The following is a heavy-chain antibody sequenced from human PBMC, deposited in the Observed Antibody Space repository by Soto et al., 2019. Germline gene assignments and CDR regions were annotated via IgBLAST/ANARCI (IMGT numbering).Heavy chain of an antibody. J-gene: IGHJ3*01. D-gene: IGHD2-2*01. V-gene: IGHV3-7*01. CDR3: ARDPECGRGSSASCIDAFDV. CDR2: IKEDGSDK. Sequence: GGSLRLSCAASGFTFSSYWMTWVRQAPGKGLEWVASIKEDGSDKYYADSVKGRFTISRDNAKNSLYLQMNSLRAEDTAVYYCARDPECGRGSSASCIDAFDVWGQGSMVTVSS. CDR1: GFTFSSYW.